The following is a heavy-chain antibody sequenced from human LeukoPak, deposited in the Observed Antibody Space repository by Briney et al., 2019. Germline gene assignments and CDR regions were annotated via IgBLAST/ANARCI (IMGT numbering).Heavy chain of an antibody. Sequence: ASVKVSCKASGYTFTSYGISWVRQAPGQGLEWMGWINPNSGGTNYAQKFQGRVTMTRDTSISTAYMELSRLRSDDTAVYYCARPGRYCSGGSCYSKRQLDYWGQGTLVTVSS. V-gene: IGHV1-2*02. D-gene: IGHD2-15*01. CDR1: GYTFTSYG. CDR3: ARPGRYCSGGSCYSKRQLDY. J-gene: IGHJ4*02. CDR2: INPNSGGT.